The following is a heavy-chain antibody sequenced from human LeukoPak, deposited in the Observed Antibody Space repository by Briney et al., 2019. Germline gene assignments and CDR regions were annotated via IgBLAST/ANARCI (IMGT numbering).Heavy chain of an antibody. CDR1: GGTFSNYA. CDR2: IIPIVDIA. V-gene: IGHV1-69*04. Sequence: SVKVSCKASGGTFSNYAISWVRQAPGQGLEWMGRIIPIVDIANSAEMFQGRVTITADKSTSTAYMELSSLRSEDTAVYYCARDDYGLGSYYKLDYWGQGTLVTVSS. J-gene: IGHJ4*02. D-gene: IGHD3-10*01. CDR3: ARDDYGLGSYYKLDY.